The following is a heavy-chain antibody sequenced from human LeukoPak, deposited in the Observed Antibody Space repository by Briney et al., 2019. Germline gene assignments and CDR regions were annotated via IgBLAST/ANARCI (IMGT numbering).Heavy chain of an antibody. CDR2: ISGSGGST. V-gene: IGHV3-23*01. CDR3: AREGVYYYDSSGYYYYFDY. CDR1: GFTFSSYA. J-gene: IGHJ4*02. Sequence: PGGSLRLSCAASGFTFSSYAMSWVRQAPGKGLEWVSAISGSGGSTYYADSVKGRFTISRDNSKNTLYLQMNSLRAEDTAVYYCAREGVYYYDSSGYYYYFDYWGQGTLVTVSS. D-gene: IGHD3-22*01.